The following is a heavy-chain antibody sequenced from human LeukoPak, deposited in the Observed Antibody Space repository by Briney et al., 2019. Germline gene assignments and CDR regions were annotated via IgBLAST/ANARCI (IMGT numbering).Heavy chain of an antibody. CDR3: ARDYWGTIFGVGMDV. D-gene: IGHD3-3*01. CDR1: GFTFSSYG. V-gene: IGHV3-33*01. CDR2: IWYDGSNK. Sequence: GRSLRLSCAASGFTFSSYGMHWVRQAPGKGLEWVAVIWYDGSNKYYADSVKGRFTISRDNSKNTLYLQMNSLRAEDTAVYYCARDYWGTIFGVGMDVWGQGTTVTVSS. J-gene: IGHJ6*02.